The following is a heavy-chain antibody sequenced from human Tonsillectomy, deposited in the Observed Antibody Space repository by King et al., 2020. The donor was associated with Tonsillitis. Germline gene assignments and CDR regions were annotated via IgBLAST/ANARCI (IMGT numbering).Heavy chain of an antibody. J-gene: IGHJ4*02. CDR2: IRYDGSNK. D-gene: IGHD3-22*01. CDR3: AKDPYYYDSSGYDPSFDY. CDR1: GFTFSSYG. V-gene: IGHV3-30*02. Sequence: QLVQSGGGVVQPGGSLRLSCAASGFTFSSYGMHWVRQAPGKGLEWVAFIRYDGSNKYYADSVKGRFTISRDNSKNTLYLQMNSLRAEDTAVYYCAKDPYYYDSSGYDPSFDYWGQGTLVTVSS.